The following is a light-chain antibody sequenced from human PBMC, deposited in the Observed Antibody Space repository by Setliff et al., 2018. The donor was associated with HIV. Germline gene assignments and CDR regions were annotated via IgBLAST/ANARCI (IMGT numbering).Light chain of an antibody. V-gene: IGLV1-44*01. J-gene: IGLJ1*01. CDR2: SNN. CDR3: AAWDDSLNACYV. CDR1: SSNIGSNT. Sequence: QSVLTQPPSASGTPGQRVTISCSGSSSNIGSNTVNWYQQLPGTAPKLLIYSNNQRPSGFPDRFSGSKSGTSASLAISGLQSEDEADYYCAAWDDSLNACYVFGTGTKVTVL.